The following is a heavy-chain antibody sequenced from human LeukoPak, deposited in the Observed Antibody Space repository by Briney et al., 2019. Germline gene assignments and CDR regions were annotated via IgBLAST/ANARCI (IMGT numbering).Heavy chain of an antibody. CDR3: AKEPVGASYYYYYMDV. CDR1: GFTFSSYG. Sequence: GGSLRLSCAASGFTFSSYGMSWVRQAPGKGLEWVSAISGSGGSTYYTDSVKGRFTISRDNSKNTLYLQMNSLRAEDTAVYYCAKEPVGASYYYYYMDVWGKGTTVTISS. J-gene: IGHJ6*03. CDR2: ISGSGGST. D-gene: IGHD1-26*01. V-gene: IGHV3-23*01.